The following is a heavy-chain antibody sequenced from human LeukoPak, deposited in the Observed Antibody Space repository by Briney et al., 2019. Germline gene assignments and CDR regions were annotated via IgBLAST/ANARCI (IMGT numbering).Heavy chain of an antibody. CDR1: GFTFSDYY. D-gene: IGHD3-22*01. V-gene: IGHV3-11*01. Sequence: GGSLRLSCAASGFTFSDYYMNWIRQAPGKGLEWVSYISSGGSTIYYADSVKGRFTISRDNAKNSLYLQTNSLRAEDTAVYYCARGSYFYDSSGYRSFDYWGQGTLVTVSS. CDR3: ARGSYFYDSSGYRSFDY. J-gene: IGHJ4*02. CDR2: ISSGGSTI.